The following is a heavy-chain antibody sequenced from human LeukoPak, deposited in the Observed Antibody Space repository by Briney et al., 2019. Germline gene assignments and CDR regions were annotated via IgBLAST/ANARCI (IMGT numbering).Heavy chain of an antibody. CDR1: EFSFSTYA. D-gene: IGHD2-15*01. CDR3: AKDLLPGRYCSGGSCPFDP. Sequence: GGSLRLSCVSSEFSFSTYAMSWVRQAPGKGLEWVSSISGTSGRTYYADPVKGRVTISRDNSKKTLYLQMNSLRAEDTAVYYCAKDLLPGRYCSGGSCPFDPWGQGTLVTVSS. J-gene: IGHJ5*02. CDR2: ISGTSGRT. V-gene: IGHV3-23*01.